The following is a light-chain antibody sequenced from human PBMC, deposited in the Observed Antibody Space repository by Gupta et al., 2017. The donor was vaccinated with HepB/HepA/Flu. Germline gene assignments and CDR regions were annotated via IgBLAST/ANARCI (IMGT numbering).Light chain of an antibody. CDR2: DAS. J-gene: IGKJ3*01. V-gene: IGKV3-20*01. Sequence: EIVLTQSPGTLSLSPGERATLSCRASQSVGTYLDWYQQKPGQAPRLLIFDASSRITGIPDRFIGSGSGTDFTLTSSRREPEDFAVYYCQQDGRSLFFGPGTKLHIK. CDR1: QSVGTY. CDR3: QQDGRSLF.